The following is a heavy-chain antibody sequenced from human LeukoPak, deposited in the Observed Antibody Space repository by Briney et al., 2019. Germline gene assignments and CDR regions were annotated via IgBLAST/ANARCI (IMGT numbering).Heavy chain of an antibody. V-gene: IGHV3-30*02. D-gene: IGHD3-3*01. Sequence: GGSLRLSCAASGFTFSNYGMHWVRQAPGKGLEWVAFIRSDGSTECYADSVKGRFTISRDNSKNTLYLQMNSLRAEDTAVYYCAKDGRGLRFLEWTHYYYYMDVWGKGTTVTVSS. CDR3: AKDGRGLRFLEWTHYYYYMDV. CDR2: IRSDGSTE. CDR1: GFTFSNYG. J-gene: IGHJ6*03.